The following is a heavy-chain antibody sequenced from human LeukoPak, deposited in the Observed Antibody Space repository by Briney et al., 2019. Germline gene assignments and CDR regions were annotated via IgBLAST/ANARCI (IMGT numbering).Heavy chain of an antibody. V-gene: IGHV3-21*01. CDR2: ITFSSSYI. CDR3: ARGREGYNSYDY. CDR1: GFTFSSYN. J-gene: IGHJ4*02. D-gene: IGHD5-24*01. Sequence: GGSLRLSCAAPGFTFSSYNMNWVRQAPGKGLEWVSSITFSSSYIYYADSVKGRFTISRDNAKNSLYLQMDSLRAEDTAVYYCARGREGYNSYDYWGQGTLVTVSS.